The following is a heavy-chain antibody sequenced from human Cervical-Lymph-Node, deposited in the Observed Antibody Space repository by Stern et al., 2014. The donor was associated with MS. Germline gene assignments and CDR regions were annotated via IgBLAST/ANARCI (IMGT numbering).Heavy chain of an antibody. V-gene: IGHV4-61*02. CDR2: FYTSGGT. J-gene: IGHJ4*02. CDR3: ARMTGSGRLDS. Sequence: QVQLQESGPGLVKPSQTLSLTCTVSGGSISGPYDYWSWIRQPAGKGLEWIGHFYTSGGTNYNPSLKSRVTISVDTSKTQFSLKLSSVTAADTAVYYCARMTGSGRLDSWGQGTLVTVSS. CDR1: GGSISGPYDY. D-gene: IGHD3-9*01.